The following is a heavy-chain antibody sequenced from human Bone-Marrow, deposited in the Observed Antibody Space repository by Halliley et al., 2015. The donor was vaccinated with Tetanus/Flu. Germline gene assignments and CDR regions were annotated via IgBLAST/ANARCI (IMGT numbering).Heavy chain of an antibody. V-gene: IGHV4-34*01. Sequence: ISHTGSTNYTPPPKGRLTISVATSKTQFSLKLSSVTAADTSVYFCARVGDGYDSTGSPIYYFDYWGQGTLVTVSS. J-gene: IGHJ4*02. CDR2: ISHTGST. D-gene: IGHD3-22*01. CDR3: ARVGDGYDSTGSPIYYFDY.